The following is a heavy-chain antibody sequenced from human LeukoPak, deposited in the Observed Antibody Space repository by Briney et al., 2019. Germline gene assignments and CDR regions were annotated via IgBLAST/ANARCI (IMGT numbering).Heavy chain of an antibody. D-gene: IGHD2-15*01. CDR3: ARDKDIVVVVGAQFDY. CDR1: GFIFSSYA. V-gene: IGHV3-30*04. J-gene: IGHJ4*02. Sequence: PGGSLRLSCAASGFIFSSYAMHWVRQAPGKGLEWVAVISYDGNIKYYADSVKGRFTISRDNSRNTLYLQMNSLGPEDTAVYYCARDKDIVVVVGAQFDYWGQGTLVTVSS. CDR2: ISYDGNIK.